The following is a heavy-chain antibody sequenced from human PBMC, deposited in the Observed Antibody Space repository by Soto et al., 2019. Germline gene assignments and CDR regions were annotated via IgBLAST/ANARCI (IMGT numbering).Heavy chain of an antibody. CDR3: ARVYRRYDSSGYYYEAFDI. CDR2: IYHSGIT. Sequence: SATLSLTCAVSGGSISSGGYSWSWIRQPPGKGLEWIGYIYHSGITYYNPSLKSRVTISVDRSKNQFSLKLCSVTAADTAVYYCARVYRRYDSSGYYYEAFDIWGQGTMVTISS. CDR1: GGSISSGGYS. V-gene: IGHV4-30-2*01. D-gene: IGHD3-22*01. J-gene: IGHJ3*02.